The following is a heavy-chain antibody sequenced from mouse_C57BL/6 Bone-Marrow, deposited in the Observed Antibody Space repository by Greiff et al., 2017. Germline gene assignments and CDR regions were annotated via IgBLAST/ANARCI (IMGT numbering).Heavy chain of an antibody. V-gene: IGHV1-15*01. J-gene: IGHJ2*01. CDR2: IDPETGGT. Sequence: QVQLQQSGAELVRPGASVTLSCKASGYTFTDYEMHWVKQTPVHGLEWIGAIDPETGGTAYNQKFKGKAILTADKSSSTAYMELRSLTSEDSAVYYCTRGTVVAFDYWGQGTTLTVSS. D-gene: IGHD1-1*01. CDR1: GYTFTDYE. CDR3: TRGTVVAFDY.